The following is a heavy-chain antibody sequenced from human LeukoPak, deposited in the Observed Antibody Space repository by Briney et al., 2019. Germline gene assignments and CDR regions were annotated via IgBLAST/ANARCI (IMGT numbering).Heavy chain of an antibody. Sequence: GGSLRLSCEVSGLTFSSYWMSWVRQAPGKGLEWVANIKEDGSEKYYVDSVKGRFTISRDNAKSSLYLQMNSLRAEDTAVYFCARGEYYYDGGYWGQGTLVTVSS. CDR2: IKEDGSEK. CDR1: GLTFSSYW. CDR3: ARGEYYYDGGY. V-gene: IGHV3-7*03. J-gene: IGHJ4*02. D-gene: IGHD3-22*01.